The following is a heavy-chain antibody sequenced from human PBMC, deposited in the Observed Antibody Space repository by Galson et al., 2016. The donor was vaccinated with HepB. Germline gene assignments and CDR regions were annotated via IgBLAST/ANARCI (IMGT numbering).Heavy chain of an antibody. CDR3: AADATTIVTAFDY. D-gene: IGHD2-21*02. Sequence: SLRLSCAASGFTLSNSAMHWVRQAPGKGLEWVAKISYDAKNVYYAESLRGRSAISRDYSKNAPYLEMNSLRVEDTAVYYCAADATTIVTAFDYWSQGTLVTVSS. CDR1: GFTLSNSA. J-gene: IGHJ4*02. CDR2: ISYDAKNV. V-gene: IGHV3-30*03.